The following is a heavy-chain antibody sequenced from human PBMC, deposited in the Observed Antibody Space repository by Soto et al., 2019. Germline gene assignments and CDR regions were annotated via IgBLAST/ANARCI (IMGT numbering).Heavy chain of an antibody. Sequence: PSQTLSLTCAISVDNVSSNSAAWNWVRQSPSRGLEWLGRTYYRSKWYNDYAVSVKSRIAISPDTSENQFSLQLTSVTPEDTAVYYCARGYCASGVCYRIDYWGQGTLVTVSS. CDR3: ARGYCASGVCYRIDY. CDR1: VDNVSSNSAA. D-gene: IGHD2-8*01. V-gene: IGHV6-1*01. J-gene: IGHJ4*02. CDR2: TYYRSKWYN.